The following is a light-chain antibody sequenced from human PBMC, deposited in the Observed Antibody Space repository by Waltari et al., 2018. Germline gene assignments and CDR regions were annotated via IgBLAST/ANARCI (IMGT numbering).Light chain of an antibody. CDR2: GAS. V-gene: IGKV3-20*01. CDR1: QRVSSSD. CDR3: QQYGSSPLYT. Sequence: EIVLTQSPGILSWSPGERANLSGRASQRVSSSDLAWYQQKHGQARRLLIYGASIRANSNPDRCSGSGSGTDFTLTISRLEPEEFAVYYCQQYGSSPLYTFGQGTKLEIK. J-gene: IGKJ2*01.